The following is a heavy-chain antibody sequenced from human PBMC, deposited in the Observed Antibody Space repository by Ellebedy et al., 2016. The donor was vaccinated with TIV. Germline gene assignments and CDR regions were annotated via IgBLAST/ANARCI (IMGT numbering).Heavy chain of an antibody. CDR3: ARVIGLFDCDGATCSPPPPLDY. D-gene: IGHD2-21*01. Sequence: ASVKVSCKASGYTFTSFGISWLRQAPGQELEWMGWISAYSGTTNYVQKFQGRVTMTTDTSTSTGYMELRSLTSDDTAVYYCARVIGLFDCDGATCSPPPPLDYWGQGTLVTVSS. J-gene: IGHJ4*02. CDR2: ISAYSGTT. CDR1: GYTFTSFG. V-gene: IGHV1-18*04.